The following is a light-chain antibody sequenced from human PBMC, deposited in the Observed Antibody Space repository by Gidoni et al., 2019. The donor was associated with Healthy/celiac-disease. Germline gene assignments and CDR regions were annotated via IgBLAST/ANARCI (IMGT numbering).Light chain of an antibody. J-gene: IGKJ3*01. CDR1: QGISSY. V-gene: IGKV1-9*01. CDR2: AAS. Sequence: DIQLTQSPSFLSASVGDRVTITCRASQGISSYLAWYQQKPGKAPKFLIYAASTLQSGVPSRFSGSGSGTEFTLTISSLQPEDFATYYCQHLNTYPAFGPXTKVDIK. CDR3: QHLNTYPA.